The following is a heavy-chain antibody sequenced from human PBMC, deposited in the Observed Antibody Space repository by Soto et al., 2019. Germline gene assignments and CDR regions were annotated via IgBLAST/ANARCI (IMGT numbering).Heavy chain of an antibody. J-gene: IGHJ6*02. D-gene: IGHD2-15*01. Sequence: GGSLRLSCAASGFTFSSYGMQWVRQAPGKGLEWVAVIWYDGSNKYYADSVKGRFTISRDNSKNTLYLQMNSLRAEDTAVYYCARAYCSGGSCYSGKYYYGMDVWGQGTTVTVSS. CDR3: ARAYCSGGSCYSGKYYYGMDV. CDR1: GFTFSSYG. V-gene: IGHV3-33*01. CDR2: IWYDGSNK.